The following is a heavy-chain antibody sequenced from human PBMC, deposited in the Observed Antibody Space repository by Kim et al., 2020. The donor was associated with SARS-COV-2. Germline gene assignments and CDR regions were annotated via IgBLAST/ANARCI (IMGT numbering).Heavy chain of an antibody. Sequence: TYYADSVKGRFTISRDNSKNTLYLQMSSLRAEDTAVYYCVKDPSAVAGTYWGQGTLVTVSS. V-gene: IGHV3-64D*09. CDR3: VKDPSAVAGTY. CDR2: T. D-gene: IGHD6-19*01. J-gene: IGHJ4*02.